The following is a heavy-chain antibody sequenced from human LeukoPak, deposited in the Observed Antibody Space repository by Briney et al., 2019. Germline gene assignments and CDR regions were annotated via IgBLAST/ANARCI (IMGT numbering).Heavy chain of an antibody. CDR2: INHSGST. V-gene: IGHV4-34*01. Sequence: PSETLSLTCAVYGGSFSGYYWSWIRQPPGKVLEWIGEINHSGSTNYIPSLTSRVTISADTSKNQFSLKLSSVTAADTAVYYCARGVGVYSNYPTYYYYYYMDVWGKGTTVTVSS. CDR1: GGSFSGYY. J-gene: IGHJ6*03. CDR3: ARGVGVYSNYPTYYYYYYMDV. D-gene: IGHD4-11*01.